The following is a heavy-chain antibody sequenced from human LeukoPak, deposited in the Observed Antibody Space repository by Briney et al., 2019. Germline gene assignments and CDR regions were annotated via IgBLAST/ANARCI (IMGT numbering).Heavy chain of an antibody. J-gene: IGHJ6*03. CDR1: GFAVSSNY. CDR3: ARSKTAPPYSFYMDV. CDR2: IYSGGST. V-gene: IGHV3-53*01. D-gene: IGHD4-11*01. Sequence: GGSLRLSCAASGFAVSSNYMSWVRQAPGKGLEWVSVIYSGGSTYYADSVKGRFTIFRDNSKNTLNLQMNSLRAEDTAVYYCARSKTAPPYSFYMDVWGKGTTVTVSS.